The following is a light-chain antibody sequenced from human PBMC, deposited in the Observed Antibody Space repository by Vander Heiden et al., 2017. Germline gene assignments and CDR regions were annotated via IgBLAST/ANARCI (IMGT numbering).Light chain of an antibody. V-gene: IGKV1-8*01. J-gene: IGKJ2*01. CDR3: QQYYSYPMYT. CDR1: HGISSY. Sequence: IRMTHSPSSLSASTGDRVTITCRASHGISSYLAWYQQKPGKAPKLLIYAASTLQSGVPSRFSGSGSGTDFTLTISCLQSEDFATYYCQQYYSYPMYTFGQGTKLEIK. CDR2: AAS.